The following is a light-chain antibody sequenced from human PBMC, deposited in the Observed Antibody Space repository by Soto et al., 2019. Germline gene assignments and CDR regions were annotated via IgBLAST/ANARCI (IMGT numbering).Light chain of an antibody. V-gene: IGLV1-44*01. CDR3: AAWDDSLNGVV. Sequence: QSVLTQPPSASGTPGQRVTISCSGSSSNIGSNVVNWYQQLPGTAPKLLIYSNNQRPSGVPDRISGSKSGTSASLAISGRQSEDEADYYCAAWDDSLNGVVFGGGTKVTVL. CDR1: SSNIGSNV. J-gene: IGLJ3*02. CDR2: SNN.